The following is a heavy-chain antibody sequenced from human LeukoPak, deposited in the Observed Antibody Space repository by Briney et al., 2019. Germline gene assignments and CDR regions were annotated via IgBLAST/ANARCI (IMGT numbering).Heavy chain of an antibody. J-gene: IGHJ4*02. D-gene: IGHD5-12*01. V-gene: IGHV3-7*01. CDR3: VRDGGVSGYDLLDY. Sequence: GGSLRLSCAASGFTFSNYWMTWVRQAPGKGLEWVAHINQDGSEEHYMDSAKARFTISRDNAKNSLSLQMNSLRAEDTAVYYCVRDGGVSGYDLLDYWGQGALVTVSS. CDR1: GFTFSNYW. CDR2: INQDGSEE.